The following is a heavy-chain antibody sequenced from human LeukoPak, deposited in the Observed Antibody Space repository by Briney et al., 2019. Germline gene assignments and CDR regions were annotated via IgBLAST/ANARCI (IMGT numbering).Heavy chain of an antibody. Sequence: SETLSLTCTVSGYSISSGYYWGWIRQPPGKGLEWIGSIFHSGSTYYNPSLKSRVTISVDTSKNQFSLRLSSVTAADTAVFYCARRSGWYAPGLWGQGTLVTVSS. J-gene: IGHJ4*02. CDR3: ARRSGWYAPGL. CDR1: GYSISSGYY. CDR2: IFHSGST. D-gene: IGHD6-19*01. V-gene: IGHV4-38-2*02.